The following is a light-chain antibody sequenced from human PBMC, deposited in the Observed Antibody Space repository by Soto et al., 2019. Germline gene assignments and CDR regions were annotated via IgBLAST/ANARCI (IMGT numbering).Light chain of an antibody. CDR2: GNN. V-gene: IGLV1-40*01. CDR3: QSYDSYLSHFYV. Sequence: QPVLTQPPSVSGAPGQGVTISCTGSSSSIGAGYDVHWYQQVPGTAPKLLIYGNNNRPSGVPDRISCSKSGTSASLAITGLQAEDEADYYCQSYDSYLSHFYVFGTGTKVTVL. J-gene: IGLJ1*01. CDR1: SSSIGAGYD.